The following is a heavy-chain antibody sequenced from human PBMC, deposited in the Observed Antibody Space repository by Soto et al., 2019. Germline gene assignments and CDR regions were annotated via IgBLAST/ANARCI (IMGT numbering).Heavy chain of an antibody. CDR2: INTGNGDT. D-gene: IGHD2-8*02. CDR3: ARDRTGNDF. Sequence: QVQFVQSGAEVKKPGASVKVSCKASGYTFITYAMHWVRQAPGQRLEWMGWINTGNGDTKYSEKFQGRVTITRDTSATTAYMELSSLRSEDTAVYYYARDRTGNDFWGQGTLITVSS. CDR1: GYTFITYA. V-gene: IGHV1-3*04. J-gene: IGHJ4*02.